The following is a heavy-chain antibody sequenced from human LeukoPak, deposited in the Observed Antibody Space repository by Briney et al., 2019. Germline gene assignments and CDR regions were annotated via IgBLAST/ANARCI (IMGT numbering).Heavy chain of an antibody. CDR1: GYTFTGYY. D-gene: IGHD6-19*01. J-gene: IGHJ4*02. CDR3: ARDSSGWYVY. V-gene: IGHV1-2*02. Sequence: GASVKVSCKASGYTFTGYYMHWVRQAPGQGLEWMGWINPNSGGTNYAQKFQGRDTMTRDTSISTAYMELSRLRSDDTAVYYCARDSSGWYVYWGQGTLVTVSS. CDR2: INPNSGGT.